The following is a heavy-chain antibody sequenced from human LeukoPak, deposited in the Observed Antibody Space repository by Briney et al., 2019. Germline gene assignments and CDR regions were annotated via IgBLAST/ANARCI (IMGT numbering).Heavy chain of an antibody. V-gene: IGHV1-69*04. CDR3: ARDPHGLDNWNDGGAFDY. CDR1: GGTFSSYA. CDR2: IIPIFGIA. J-gene: IGHJ4*02. D-gene: IGHD1-1*01. Sequence: GASVKVSCKASGGTFSSYAISCVRQAPGQGLEWMGRIIPIFGIANYAQKFQGRVTITADKSTSTAYMELSSLRSEDTAVYYCARDPHGLDNWNDGGAFDYWGQGTLVTVSS.